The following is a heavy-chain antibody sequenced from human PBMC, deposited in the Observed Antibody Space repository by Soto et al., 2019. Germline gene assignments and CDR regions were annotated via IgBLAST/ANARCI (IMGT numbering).Heavy chain of an antibody. CDR1: VYRFIAYW. CDR3: ARLAVTSSTHFDY. CDR2: IYPADSDV. Sequence: GESLKISCQGSVYRFIAYWIGWVRQKPGKGLELMGIIYPADSDVRYSPSFQGQVTISVDKSINTAYLQWSSLKASDTAIYYCARLAVTSSTHFDYWGQGTPVTVSS. J-gene: IGHJ4*02. D-gene: IGHD2-21*02. V-gene: IGHV5-51*01.